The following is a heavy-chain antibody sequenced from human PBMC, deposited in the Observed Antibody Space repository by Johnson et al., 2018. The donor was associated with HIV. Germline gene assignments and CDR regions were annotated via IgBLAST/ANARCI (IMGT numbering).Heavy chain of an antibody. CDR3: AKDRGLLDAFDV. Sequence: VQLVESGGGVVRPGGSLRLSCAASGFTFDDYGMHWVRQAPGKGLEWVAFIRYDGSNKYYADSVKGRFTISRDNSKNTLYLQMNSLRAEDTAVYYCAKDRGLLDAFDVWGQGTMVTVSS. CDR2: IRYDGSNK. J-gene: IGHJ3*01. V-gene: IGHV3-30*02. CDR1: GFTFDDYG.